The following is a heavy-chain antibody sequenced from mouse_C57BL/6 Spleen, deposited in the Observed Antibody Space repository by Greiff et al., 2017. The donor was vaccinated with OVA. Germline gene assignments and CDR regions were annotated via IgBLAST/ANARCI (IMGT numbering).Heavy chain of an antibody. V-gene: IGHV1-82*01. D-gene: IGHD1-1*01. CDR1: GYAFSSSW. CDR3: ARLVAPTMDY. CDR2: IYPGDGDT. Sequence: VKLMESGPELVKPGASVKISCKASGYAFSSSWMNWVKQRPGKGLEWIGRIYPGDGDTNYNGKFKGKATLTADKSSSTAYMQLSSLTSEDSAVYFCARLVAPTMDYWGQGTSVTVSS. J-gene: IGHJ4*01.